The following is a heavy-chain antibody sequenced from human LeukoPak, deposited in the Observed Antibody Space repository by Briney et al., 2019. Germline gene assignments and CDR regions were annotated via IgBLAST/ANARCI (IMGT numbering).Heavy chain of an antibody. D-gene: IGHD2-2*01. CDR1: GYSFTSYW. CDR3: ARLDIVVVPAATDTTDYGMDV. CDR2: IYPGDSDT. Sequence: GESLKISCKGSGYSFTSYWIGWVRQMPGKGLEWMGIIYPGDSDTGYSPSFQGQVTISADKSISTAYLQWSSLKASDTAMYYCARLDIVVVPAATDTTDYGMDVWGQGTTVTVSS. J-gene: IGHJ6*02. V-gene: IGHV5-51*01.